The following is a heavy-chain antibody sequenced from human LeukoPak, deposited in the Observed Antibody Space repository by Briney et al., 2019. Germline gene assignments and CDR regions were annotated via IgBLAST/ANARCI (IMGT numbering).Heavy chain of an antibody. J-gene: IGHJ4*02. CDR1: GFTFSGYW. D-gene: IGHD2-21*01. V-gene: IGHV3-7*01. Sequence: GGSLRLSCAASGFTFSGYWMSWVRQTPEKGLEWVANIKQDGSEKYYVDSVKGRFTISRDNTENSLYLQMNGLRVDDTAVYYCAKDFRIGYSAHFDYWGQGALVTVSS. CDR2: IKQDGSEK. CDR3: AKDFRIGYSAHFDY.